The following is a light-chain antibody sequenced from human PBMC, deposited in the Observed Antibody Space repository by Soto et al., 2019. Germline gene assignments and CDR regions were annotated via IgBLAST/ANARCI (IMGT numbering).Light chain of an antibody. J-gene: IGKJ4*01. V-gene: IGKV3D-20*01. CDR1: QTVSSNY. CDR2: DAS. Sequence: EVVLTQSPATLSLSPGERATLSCGASQTVSSNYLAWSPQTPGLAPKLLIYDASTTATGIPDRFRGTGSGTAFPLTITGLDPEDSSLYYCHQYGELPQVTFGGGTKVEIE. CDR3: HQYGELPQVT.